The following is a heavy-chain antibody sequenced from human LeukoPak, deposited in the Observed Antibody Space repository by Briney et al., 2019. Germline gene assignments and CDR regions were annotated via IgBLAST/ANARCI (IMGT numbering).Heavy chain of an antibody. CDR1: GFTFSSYG. V-gene: IGHV3-30*18. Sequence: GRPLRLSCAASGFTFSSYGMHWVRQAPGKGLEWVAIISYDESNKYYADSVKGRFTISRDNSKNTLYLQMNSLRAEDTAVYYCAKEGSVRDFDYWGQGSLVTVSS. CDR3: AKEGSVRDFDY. D-gene: IGHD3-10*01. J-gene: IGHJ4*02. CDR2: ISYDESNK.